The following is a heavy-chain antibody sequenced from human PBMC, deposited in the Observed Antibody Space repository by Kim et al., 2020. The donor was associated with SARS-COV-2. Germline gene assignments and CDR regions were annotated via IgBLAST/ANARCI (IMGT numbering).Heavy chain of an antibody. D-gene: IGHD2-15*01. CDR3: ARDGPPDYCSGGSCSSGIDY. J-gene: IGHJ4*02. Sequence: RFTISRDNAKNSLYLQMNSLRAEDTAVYYCARDGPPDYCSGGSCSSGIDYWGQGTLVTVSS. V-gene: IGHV3-11*06.